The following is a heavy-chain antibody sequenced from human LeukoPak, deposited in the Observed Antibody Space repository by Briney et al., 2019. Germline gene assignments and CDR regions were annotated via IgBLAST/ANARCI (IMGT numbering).Heavy chain of an antibody. J-gene: IGHJ4*02. CDR1: GFTFSSYA. CDR2: ISGSGTNT. D-gene: IGHD2-21*02. V-gene: IGHV3-23*01. CDR3: AKDVSPLMVTTWDS. Sequence: PGGSLRLSCAASGFTFSSYAMSWVRDAPGKGLEWGLGISGSGTNTYYADSVRGRFTISRDIPKNTLYLQMNSLRAEDTAVYYCAKDVSPLMVTTWDSWGQGTLVTVSS.